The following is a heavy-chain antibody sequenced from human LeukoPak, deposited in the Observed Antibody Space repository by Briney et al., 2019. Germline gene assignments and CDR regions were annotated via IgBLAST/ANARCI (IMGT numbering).Heavy chain of an antibody. J-gene: IGHJ4*02. CDR3: ARGGRGSAFGYPDY. Sequence: SETLSLTCTVSGGSITDPNYYWTWIRQPPGEGLEEFGSFHGGSPLYTPSLTSRVTLSLDTSSNQFSLDLTSVTAADTAVYYCARGGRGSAFGYPDYWGQGTLVTASS. V-gene: IGHV4-39*07. D-gene: IGHD5-18*01. CDR2: FHGGSP. CDR1: GGSITDPNYY.